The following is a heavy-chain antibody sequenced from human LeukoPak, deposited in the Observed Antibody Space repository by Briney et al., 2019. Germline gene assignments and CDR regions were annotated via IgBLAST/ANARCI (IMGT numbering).Heavy chain of an antibody. CDR3: ARLVVVAANAFDI. D-gene: IGHD2-15*01. V-gene: IGHV3-21*01. CDR1: GFTFSSYS. CDR2: ISSSSSYI. J-gene: IGHJ3*02. Sequence: GGSLRVSCAASGFTFSSYSMNWVRQAPGKGLEWVSSISSSSSYIYYADSVKGRFTISRDNAKNSLYLQMNSLRAEDTAVYYCARLVVVAANAFDIWGQGTMVTVSS.